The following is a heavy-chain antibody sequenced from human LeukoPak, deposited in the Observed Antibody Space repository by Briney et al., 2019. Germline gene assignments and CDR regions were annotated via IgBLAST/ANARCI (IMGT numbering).Heavy chain of an antibody. CDR2: ISYDGSNK. Sequence: GGSLRLSCAASGFTFSSYAMHWVRQAPGKGLEWVAVISYDGSNKYYADSVKGRFTISRDNSKNTLYVQMNSLRAEDTAVYYCARDDFWSGYYTWAFDIWGQGTMVTVSS. CDR3: ARDDFWSGYYTWAFDI. V-gene: IGHV3-30*04. J-gene: IGHJ3*02. D-gene: IGHD3-3*01. CDR1: GFTFSSYA.